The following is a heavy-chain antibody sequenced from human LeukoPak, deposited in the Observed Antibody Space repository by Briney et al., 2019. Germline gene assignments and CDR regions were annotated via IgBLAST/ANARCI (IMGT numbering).Heavy chain of an antibody. CDR2: IYYSGST. D-gene: IGHD3-3*01. CDR1: GGSISSSSYY. CDR3: ARHKHDFDY. J-gene: IGHJ4*02. V-gene: IGHV4-39*01. Sequence: SETLSLTCTVSGGSISSSSYYWGWIRQPPGKGLEWIGSIYYSGSTYYNPSLKSRVTMSVDTSKNQFSLKLSSVTAADTAVYYCARHKHDFDYWGQGTLVTVSS.